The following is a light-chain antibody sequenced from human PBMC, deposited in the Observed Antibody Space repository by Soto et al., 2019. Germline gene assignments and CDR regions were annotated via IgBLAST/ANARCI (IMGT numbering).Light chain of an antibody. J-gene: IGLJ2*01. V-gene: IGLV2-14*01. CDR1: SSDVGGYNY. Sequence: QSVLTQPASVSGSPGQSITISCTGTSSDVGGYNYVSWYQQHPGKAPKLMIYDVSNRPSGVSNRFSGSKSGNTASLTISGLQAEDDAEYYCSSYTSSSTLVVFVGGTKLTVL. CDR2: DVS. CDR3: SSYTSSSTLVV.